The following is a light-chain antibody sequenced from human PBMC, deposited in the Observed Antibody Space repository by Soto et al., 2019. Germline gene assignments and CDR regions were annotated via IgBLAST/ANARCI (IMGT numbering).Light chain of an antibody. Sequence: QSALTQPRSVYGSPGQSVTISCTGTSSDVGGYNYVSWYQHYPGKVPKLIIYDVSKRPSGVPDRFSGSKSGNTASLTISWLQAEDEADYYCFSPAGRYTFVVFGGGTELTVL. CDR1: SSDVGGYNY. V-gene: IGLV2-11*01. CDR3: FSPAGRYTFVV. CDR2: DVS. J-gene: IGLJ2*01.